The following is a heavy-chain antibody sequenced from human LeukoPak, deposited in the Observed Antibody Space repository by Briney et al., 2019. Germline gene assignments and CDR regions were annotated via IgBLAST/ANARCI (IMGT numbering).Heavy chain of an antibody. CDR2: INFNGVDT. CDR1: GFTLGAHG. D-gene: IGHD3-9*01. V-gene: IGHV3-64D*09. J-gene: IGHJ4*02. Sequence: GGSLRLSYSASGFTLGAHGIHWVRQAPGTGLEYVSGINFNGVDTYYADSVKGRFTISRDNSKNTLYLQMSSLRPDDTAVYYCVRYRDWSFLLWGQGTLVTVSS. CDR3: VRYRDWSFLL.